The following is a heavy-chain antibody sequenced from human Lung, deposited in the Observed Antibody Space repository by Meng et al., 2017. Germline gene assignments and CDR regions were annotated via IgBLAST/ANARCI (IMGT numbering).Heavy chain of an antibody. D-gene: IGHD4-11*01. V-gene: IGHV4-34*01. CDR1: GGAFSNYC. Sequence: QVQQRQWGGALLKTSETPPLLCGAAGGAFSNYCWSWCRRPRGTGLEWIGEINHSGSTNYTQSLESRATISVDTSQNNLSLKLSSVTAADSAVYACARGPTTMAHDFDYWGQGTLVTVSS. CDR3: ARGPTTMAHDFDY. CDR2: INHSGST. J-gene: IGHJ4*02.